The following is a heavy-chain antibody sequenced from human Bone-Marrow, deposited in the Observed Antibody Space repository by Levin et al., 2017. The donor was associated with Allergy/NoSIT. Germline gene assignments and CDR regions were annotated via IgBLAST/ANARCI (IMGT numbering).Heavy chain of an antibody. J-gene: IGHJ3*01. Sequence: GSLRLSCDVSPVSITSGSYYWGWIRQPPEKGLEWIGIVDYSGSTNYNPSLESRVTISIDTSKNHFSLRLTSVTAADTAVYYCARRWQDGILTNYYNTFDVWGQGTLVTVSS. V-gene: IGHV4-39*02. D-gene: IGHD3-9*01. CDR3: ARRWQDGILTNYYNTFDV. CDR2: VDYSGST. CDR1: PVSITSGSYY.